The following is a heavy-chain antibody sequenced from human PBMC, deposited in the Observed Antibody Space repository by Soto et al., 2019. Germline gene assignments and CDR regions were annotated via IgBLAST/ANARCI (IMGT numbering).Heavy chain of an antibody. J-gene: IGHJ5*02. CDR3: ARRAGSGSLNWFDP. D-gene: IGHD3-10*01. CDR2: MSAYNGNT. Sequence: ASVKVSCKASGYTFTSYGISWVRQAPGQGLEWMGWMSAYNGNTKYAQKLQGRVTMTTDTSTSTAYMELRSLRSDDTAVYYCARRAGSGSLNWFDPWGQGTLVIVSS. V-gene: IGHV1-18*01. CDR1: GYTFTSYG.